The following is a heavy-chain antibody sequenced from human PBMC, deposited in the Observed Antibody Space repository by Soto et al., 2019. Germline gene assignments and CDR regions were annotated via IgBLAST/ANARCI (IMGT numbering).Heavy chain of an antibody. CDR1: GYTFTSYY. J-gene: IGHJ5*02. CDR2: INPSGGST. CDR3: ARGYCSGGSCYLIDP. D-gene: IGHD2-15*01. Sequence: AASVKVSCKASGYTFTSYYMHWVRQAPGQGLEWMGIINPSGGSTSYAQKFQGRVTMTRDTSTSTVYMELSSLRSEDTAVYYCARGYCSGGSCYLIDPWGQGTLVTVSS. V-gene: IGHV1-46*03.